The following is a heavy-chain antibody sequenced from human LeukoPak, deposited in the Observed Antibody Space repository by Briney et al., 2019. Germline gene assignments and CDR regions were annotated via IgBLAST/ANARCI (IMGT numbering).Heavy chain of an antibody. CDR1: GGSISSYY. CDR3: ARGKYDSSGYYYIDY. J-gene: IGHJ4*02. Sequence: PSETLSLTCTVSGGSISSYYWSWIRQPAGKGLEWIGRIYTSGSTNYNPSLNSRVTISVDTSKNQFSLKLSSVTAADTAVYYCARGKYDSSGYYYIDYWGQGTLVTVSS. V-gene: IGHV4-4*07. D-gene: IGHD3-22*01. CDR2: IYTSGST.